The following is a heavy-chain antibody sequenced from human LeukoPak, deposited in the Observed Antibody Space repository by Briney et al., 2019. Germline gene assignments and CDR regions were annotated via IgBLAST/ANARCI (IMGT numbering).Heavy chain of an antibody. V-gene: IGHV3-21*01. CDR3: ARSYQLIPTYGMDV. CDR1: GFTFSSYS. CDR2: ISSSSSYI. J-gene: IGHJ6*02. D-gene: IGHD2-2*01. Sequence: PGGSLRLSCAASGFTFSSYSMNWVRQAPGKGLEWVSSISSSSSYIYYADSVKGRFTISGDNAKNSLYLQMNSLRAEDTAVYYCARSYQLIPTYGMDVWGQGTTVTVSS.